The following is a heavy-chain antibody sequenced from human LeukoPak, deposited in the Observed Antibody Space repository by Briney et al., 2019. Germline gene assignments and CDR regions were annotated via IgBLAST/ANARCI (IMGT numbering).Heavy chain of an antibody. V-gene: IGHV1-46*01. CDR3: ARTTGKRFDP. CDR1: GYTFTNYY. Sequence: GASVKVSCKASGYTFTNYYMHWVRQAPGQGLEWMGIINPSGGSTSYAQKFQGRVTMTRDTSTSTVYMELSSLGSEDTAVYYCARTTGKRFDPWGQGTLVTVSS. D-gene: IGHD1-1*01. CDR2: INPSGGST. J-gene: IGHJ5*02.